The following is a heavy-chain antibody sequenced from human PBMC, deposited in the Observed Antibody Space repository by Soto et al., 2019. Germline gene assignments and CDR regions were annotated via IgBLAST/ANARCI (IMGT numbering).Heavy chain of an antibody. CDR3: ARVYDTHYWYFDL. CDR1: GFTVSSNY. D-gene: IGHD3-9*01. Sequence: GGSLRLSCAASGFTVSSNYMSWVRQAPGKGLEWVSVIYSGGSTYYADSVKGRFTISRDNSKNTLYLQMNSLRAEDTAVYYCARVYDTHYWYFDLWGRGTLVTVSS. J-gene: IGHJ2*01. V-gene: IGHV3-66*01. CDR2: IYSGGST.